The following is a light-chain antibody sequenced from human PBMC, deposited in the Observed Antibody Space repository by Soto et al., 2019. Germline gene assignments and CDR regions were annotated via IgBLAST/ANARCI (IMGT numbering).Light chain of an antibody. CDR3: ATWDDSLSVLL. Sequence: QSVLTQPPSASGTPGQRVTISCSGSSSNIGSNYVYWYQQIPGTAPKLLIYRNNQRPSGVPDRFSGSKSGTSASLAISGLRSEDEADYYCATWDDSLSVLLFGGGTQLTVL. CDR1: SSNIGSNY. J-gene: IGLJ2*01. V-gene: IGLV1-47*01. CDR2: RNN.